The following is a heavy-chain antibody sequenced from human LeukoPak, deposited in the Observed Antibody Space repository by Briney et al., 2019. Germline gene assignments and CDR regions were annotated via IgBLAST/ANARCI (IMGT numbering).Heavy chain of an antibody. D-gene: IGHD3-22*01. J-gene: IGHJ4*02. CDR2: IRSKPYGGTT. CDR3: ARENFYYYDSSGYYPSDY. CDR1: GFTFGDYA. Sequence: GRSLRLSCTASGFTFGDYAMSWFRQAPGQGLAWVGFIRSKPYGGTTEYAAAVKGRFTISRDYSKSIAYLQMHSLKTEDTAVYYCARENFYYYDSSGYYPSDYWGQGTLVTVSS. V-gene: IGHV3-49*03.